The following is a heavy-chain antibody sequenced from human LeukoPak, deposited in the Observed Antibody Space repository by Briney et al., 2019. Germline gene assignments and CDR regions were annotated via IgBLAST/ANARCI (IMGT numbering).Heavy chain of an antibody. CDR2: ISWNSGSI. D-gene: IGHD3-22*01. CDR1: GFTFDDYA. CDR3: XXXXXXYYDSSGYLIDY. Sequence: PGRSLRLSCAASGFTFDDYAMHWVRQAPGKGLEWVSGISWNSGSIGYADSVKGRFTISRDNANNSLYLQMNRLRAEDTALYYXXXXXXXYYDSSGYLIDYWGQGTLVTVSS. J-gene: IGHJ4*02. V-gene: IGHV3-9*01.